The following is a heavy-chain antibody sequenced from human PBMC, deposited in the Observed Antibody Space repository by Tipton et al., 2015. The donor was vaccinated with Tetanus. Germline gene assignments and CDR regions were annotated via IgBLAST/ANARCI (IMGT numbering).Heavy chain of an antibody. J-gene: IGHJ4*02. V-gene: IGHV3-23*01. Sequence: SLRLSCSASGFTFSTYAMNWVRQAPGKGLEWVSTISGSGGSSYFPDSVKGRFTISRDNSKNTLFLQMDSLRAEDTAVYYCARGSIAATTYLDFWGQGTLVTVSS. CDR2: ISGSGGSS. CDR3: ARGSIAATTYLDF. CDR1: GFTFSTYA. D-gene: IGHD3-3*02.